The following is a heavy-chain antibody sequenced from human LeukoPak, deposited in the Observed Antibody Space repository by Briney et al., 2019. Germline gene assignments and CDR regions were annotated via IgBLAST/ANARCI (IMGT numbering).Heavy chain of an antibody. Sequence: SLTLSCAASGFTSDNYAIRWDRQAPGKGLEWVLGISWNSGNLRYVHSVKSRFTISRDNAKNFLYLQMSSLRADDTALYYCAKGRGGSYSGFDYWGQGTLVTVSS. J-gene: IGHJ4*02. CDR2: ISWNSGNL. D-gene: IGHD1-26*01. CDR3: AKGRGGSYSGFDY. V-gene: IGHV3-9*02. CDR1: GFTSDNYA.